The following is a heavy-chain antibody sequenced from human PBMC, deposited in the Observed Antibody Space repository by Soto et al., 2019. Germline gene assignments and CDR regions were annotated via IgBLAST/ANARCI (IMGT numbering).Heavy chain of an antibody. V-gene: IGHV4-30-4*01. CDR1: GGSISSGDYY. CDR2: IYYSGST. J-gene: IGHJ6*02. D-gene: IGHD2-2*01. CDR3: ARDSDIVVVPAAPPSYGMDV. Sequence: QVQLQESGPGLVKPSQTLSLTCTVSGGSISSGDYYWSWIRQPPGKGLEWIGSIYYSGSTYYNPSLKSRVTISVDTSKNQCSLKLSSVTAADTAVYYCARDSDIVVVPAAPPSYGMDVWGQGTTVTVSS.